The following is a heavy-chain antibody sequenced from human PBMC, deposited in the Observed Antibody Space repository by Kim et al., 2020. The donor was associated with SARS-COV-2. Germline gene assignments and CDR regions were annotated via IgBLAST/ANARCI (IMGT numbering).Heavy chain of an antibody. J-gene: IGHJ4*02. D-gene: IGHD1-26*01. V-gene: IGHV3-74*01. Sequence: ESVKGPLAVSSDTAKNTMYLQMNRLRAEDTAVYYCARRFQSGRYYYFDYWGQGTLVTVSS. CDR3: ARRFQSGRYYYFDY.